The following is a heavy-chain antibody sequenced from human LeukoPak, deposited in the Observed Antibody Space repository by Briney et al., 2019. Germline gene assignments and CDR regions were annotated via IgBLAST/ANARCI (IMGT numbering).Heavy chain of an antibody. CDR2: MNPNSGNT. J-gene: IGHJ4*02. V-gene: IGHV1-8*01. D-gene: IGHD5-18*01. CDR1: GYTFTSYD. CDR3: GRGYRYSYGFTDY. Sequence: ASVKVSCKASGYTFTSYDINWVRQATGQGLEWMGWMNPNSGNTGYAQKFQGRVTMTRNTSISTAYMELSSLRSEDTAVYYCGRGYRYSYGFTDYWGQGTLVTVSS.